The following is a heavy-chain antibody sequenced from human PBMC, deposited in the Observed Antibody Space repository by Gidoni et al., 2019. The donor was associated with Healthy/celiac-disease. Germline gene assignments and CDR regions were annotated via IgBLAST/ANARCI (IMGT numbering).Heavy chain of an antibody. Sequence: QVQLQESGPGLVKPSQTLSLTCTVSGGSISSGGYYWSWIRQHPGKGLEWIGYIYYSGSTYYNPSLKSRVTISVDTSKNQFSLKLSSVTAADTAVYYCARGPLGWSEGGYYRLDAFDIWGQGTMVTVSS. V-gene: IGHV4-31*03. J-gene: IGHJ3*02. CDR1: GGSISSGGYY. CDR3: ARGPLGWSEGGYYRLDAFDI. CDR2: IYYSGST. D-gene: IGHD3-3*01.